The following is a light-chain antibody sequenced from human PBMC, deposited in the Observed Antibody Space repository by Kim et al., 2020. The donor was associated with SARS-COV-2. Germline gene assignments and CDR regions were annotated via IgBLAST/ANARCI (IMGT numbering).Light chain of an antibody. CDR3: QQYDNFPYT. CDR2: DAS. Sequence: DIQMTQSPSSLSASVGDRVTITCQASQDITNFLNWYQQRPGKAPKLLMYDASILESGVPSRFSGSGYGTHFILTINDLQPEDIATYYCQQYDNFPYTFGPGTKLEIK. CDR1: QDITNF. V-gene: IGKV1-33*01. J-gene: IGKJ2*01.